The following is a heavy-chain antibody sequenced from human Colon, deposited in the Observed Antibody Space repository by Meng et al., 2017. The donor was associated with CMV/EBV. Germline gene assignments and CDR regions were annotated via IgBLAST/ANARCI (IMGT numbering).Heavy chain of an antibody. CDR2: ISSSSSTI. D-gene: IGHD2/OR15-2a*01. V-gene: IGHV3-48*04. Sequence: GESLKISCAASGFTFSSYSMNWVRQAPGKGLEWVSYISSSSSTIYYADSVKGRFTISRDNAKNSLYLQMNSLRAEDTAVYYCARDWVSLIGRYYGIDVWGQGTTVTVSS. CDR3: ARDWVSLIGRYYGIDV. CDR1: GFTFSSYS. J-gene: IGHJ6*02.